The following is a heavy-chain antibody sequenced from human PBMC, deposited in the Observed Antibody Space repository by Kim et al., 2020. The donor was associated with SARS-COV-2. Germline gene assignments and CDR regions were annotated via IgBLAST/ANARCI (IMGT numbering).Heavy chain of an antibody. CDR1: GGSISSSSYY. CDR2: IYYSGST. J-gene: IGHJ6*02. V-gene: IGHV4-39*07. Sequence: SETLSLTCTVSGGSISSSSYYWGWIRQPPGKGLEWIGSIYYSGSTYYNPSLKSRVTISVDTSKNQFSLKLSSVTAADTAVYYCARDRHVWFGESYYGMDVWGQGTTVTVSS. CDR3: ARDRHVWFGESYYGMDV. D-gene: IGHD3-10*01.